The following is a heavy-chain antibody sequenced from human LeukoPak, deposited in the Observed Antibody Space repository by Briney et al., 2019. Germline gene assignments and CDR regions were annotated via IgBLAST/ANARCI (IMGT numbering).Heavy chain of an antibody. D-gene: IGHD4-17*01. Sequence: PSETLSLTCTVSGGSISSGDYYWSWIRQPPGKGLEWIGYIYYSGSTYYNPSLKSRVTISVDTSKNQFSLKLSSVTAADTAVYYCASLPMTTVTLPGDYWGQGTLVTVSS. CDR2: IYYSGST. CDR1: GGSISSGDYY. V-gene: IGHV4-30-4*01. CDR3: ASLPMTTVTLPGDY. J-gene: IGHJ4*02.